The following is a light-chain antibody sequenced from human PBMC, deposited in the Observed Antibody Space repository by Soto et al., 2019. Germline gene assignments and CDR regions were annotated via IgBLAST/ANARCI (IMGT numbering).Light chain of an antibody. CDR1: QAIRTA. J-gene: IGKJ3*01. V-gene: IGKV1-17*01. CDR2: AAS. CDR3: QQLNSYPLIT. Sequence: IQLTQSPSSLSASVGDRVTITCRASQAIRTALGWYQQKPGKVPKLLIYAASTLQSGVPSRFSGSGSGTEFTLTISSLQPEDFATYYCQQLNSYPLITFGSGTKVDIK.